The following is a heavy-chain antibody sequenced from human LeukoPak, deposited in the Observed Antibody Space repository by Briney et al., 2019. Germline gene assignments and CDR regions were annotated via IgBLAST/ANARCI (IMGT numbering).Heavy chain of an antibody. Sequence: ASVKVSCKASGYTFTGYYMHWVRQAPGQGLEWMGWINPNSGGTNYAQKFQGRVTMTRDTSISTAYMELSRLRSDDTAVYYCARGLVPYYYDSSGYSFDYWGQGTLVTVSS. CDR1: GYTFTGYY. CDR3: ARGLVPYYYDSSGYSFDY. J-gene: IGHJ4*02. V-gene: IGHV1-2*02. CDR2: INPNSGGT. D-gene: IGHD3-22*01.